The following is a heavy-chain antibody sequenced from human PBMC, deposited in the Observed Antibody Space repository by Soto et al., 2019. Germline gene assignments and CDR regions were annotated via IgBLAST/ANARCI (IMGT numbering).Heavy chain of an antibody. V-gene: IGHV4-30-4*01. J-gene: IGHJ5*01. CDR3: ARGRYCLTGRCFPNWFNS. Sequence: PSETLSLTWSVSGGSLSNIDYFWAWIRQPPGQALEYIGYIYNSATTYYNPSFESRVAISVDTSKSQFSLNVTSVTAADTAVYFCARGRYCLTGRCFPNWFNSWGQGALVTVSS. CDR1: GGSLSNIDYF. CDR2: IYNSATT. D-gene: IGHD7-27*01.